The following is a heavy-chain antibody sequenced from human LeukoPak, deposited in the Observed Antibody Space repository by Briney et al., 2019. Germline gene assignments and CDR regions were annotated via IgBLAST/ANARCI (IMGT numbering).Heavy chain of an antibody. D-gene: IGHD5-18*01. CDR3: ARGSLYSYGSDY. J-gene: IGHJ4*02. CDR1: GYTFTNYY. Sequence: ASVKVSCKASGYTFTNYYMHWVRQAPGQGLEWMGFINPSGGSTRYAHNFQGRATMTRDTSTSTIYMELSSLRSEDTAVYYCARGSLYSYGSDYWGQGTLVTVSS. CDR2: INPSGGST. V-gene: IGHV1-46*01.